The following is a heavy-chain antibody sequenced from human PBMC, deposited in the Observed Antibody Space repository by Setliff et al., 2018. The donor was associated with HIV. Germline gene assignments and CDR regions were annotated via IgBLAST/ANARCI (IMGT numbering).Heavy chain of an antibody. Sequence: SETLSLTCAVSGGSFSGYYWNWIRQPPGEGLEWIGEIVQSGDTNYNPSLKSRVIISVDVSKNQFSLNLNSVTAADTAVYYCARGEVTTVRYFDLWGRGTLVTVSS. CDR1: GGSFSGYY. V-gene: IGHV4-34*01. CDR2: IVQSGDT. CDR3: ARGEVTTVRYFDL. D-gene: IGHD3-3*01. J-gene: IGHJ2*01.